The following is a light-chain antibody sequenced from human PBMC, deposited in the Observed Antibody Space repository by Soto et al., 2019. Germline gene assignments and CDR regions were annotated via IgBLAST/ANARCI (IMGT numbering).Light chain of an antibody. J-gene: IGKJ2*01. CDR3: QQYGSPGT. CDR1: QSVSSSY. CDR2: GAS. V-gene: IGKV3-20*01. Sequence: EIVLTQSPGTLSLSPGERATLSCRASQSVSSSYLAWYQQKPGQAPRLLIYGASSRATGIPDRFSGSGSGTDFTLTISRLEPYDFAVYYCQQYGSPGTFGQGTKLEIK.